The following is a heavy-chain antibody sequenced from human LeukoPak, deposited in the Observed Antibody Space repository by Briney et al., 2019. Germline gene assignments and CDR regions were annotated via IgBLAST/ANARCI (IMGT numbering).Heavy chain of an antibody. Sequence: GGSLRLSCAASGFTFSSYWMHWVRQAPGEGLVWVSRNSDGSSTSYADSVKGRFTISRDNAKNTLYLQMNSLRAEDTAVYYCARVTTIFGVSNWFDPWGQGTLVTVSS. D-gene: IGHD3-3*01. CDR2: NSDGSST. CDR1: GFTFSSYW. V-gene: IGHV3-74*01. J-gene: IGHJ5*02. CDR3: ARVTTIFGVSNWFDP.